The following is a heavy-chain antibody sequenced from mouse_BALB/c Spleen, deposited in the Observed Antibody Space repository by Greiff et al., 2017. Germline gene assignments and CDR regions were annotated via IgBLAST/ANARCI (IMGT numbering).Heavy chain of an antibody. D-gene: IGHD1-2*01. CDR3: VYGYKGAMDY. Sequence: EVHLVESGPELVKPGASVKVSCKASGYAFTSYNMYWVKQSHGKSLEWIGYIDPYNGGTSYNQKFKGKATLTVDKSSSTAYMHLNSLTSEDSAVYYCVYGYKGAMDYWGQGTSVTVSS. V-gene: IGHV1S135*01. CDR2: IDPYNGGT. CDR1: GYAFTSYN. J-gene: IGHJ4*01.